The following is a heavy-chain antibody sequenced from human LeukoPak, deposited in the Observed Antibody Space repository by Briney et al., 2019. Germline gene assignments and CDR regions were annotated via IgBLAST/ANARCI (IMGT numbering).Heavy chain of an antibody. V-gene: IGHV4-59*01. Sequence: PSETLSLTCTVSGGSISSYYWSWIRQPPGKGLERIGYIYYSGSTNYNPSLKSRVTISVDTSKNQFSLKLSSVTAADTAVYYCARAKVAARPGWFDPWGQGTLVTVSS. D-gene: IGHD6-6*01. CDR2: IYYSGST. J-gene: IGHJ5*02. CDR3: ARAKVAARPGWFDP. CDR1: GGSISSYY.